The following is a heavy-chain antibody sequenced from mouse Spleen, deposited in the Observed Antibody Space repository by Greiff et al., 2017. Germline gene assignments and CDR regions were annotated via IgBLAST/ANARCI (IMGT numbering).Heavy chain of an antibody. CDR3: ARSGPLYYYGSSYWYFDV. V-gene: IGHV1-9*01. CDR2: ILPGSGST. D-gene: IGHD1-1*01. CDR1: GYTFTGYW. Sequence: VKLMESGAELMKPGASVKLSCKATGYTFTGYWIEWVKQRPGHGLEWIGEILPGSGSTNYNEKVKGKATFTADTSSNTAYMQLSSLTTEDSAIYYCARSGPLYYYGSSYWYFDVWGTGTTVTVSS. J-gene: IGHJ1*03.